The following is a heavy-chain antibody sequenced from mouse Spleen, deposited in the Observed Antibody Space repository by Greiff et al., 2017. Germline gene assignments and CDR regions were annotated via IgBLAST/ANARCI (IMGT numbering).Heavy chain of an antibody. V-gene: IGHV1-50*01. CDR2: IDPSDSYT. D-gene: IGHD2-14*01. J-gene: IGHJ3*01. CDR1: GYTFTSYW. CDR3: AREGVRRGGWFAY. Sequence: QVQLQQPGAELVKPGASVKLSCKASGYTFTSYWMQWVKQRPGQGLEWIGEIDPSDSYTNYNQKFKGKATLTVDTSSSTAYMQLSSLTSEDSAVYYCAREGVRRGGWFAYWGQGTLVTVSA.